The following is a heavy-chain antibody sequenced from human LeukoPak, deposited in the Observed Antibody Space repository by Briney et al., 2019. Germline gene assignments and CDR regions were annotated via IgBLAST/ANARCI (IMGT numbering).Heavy chain of an antibody. CDR2: ISGTSSYI. D-gene: IGHD3-22*01. V-gene: IGHV3-21*01. J-gene: IGHJ4*02. CDR1: GFTFSSYT. Sequence: GGSLRLSCAASGFTFSSYTMNWVRQAPGKGLEWVSSISGTSSYIYYADSVKGRFTISRDNAQNSLYLQMNSLRAEDTAVYYCARAHYYDSSGYYPYYFDYWGLGTLVTVSS. CDR3: ARAHYYDSSGYYPYYFDY.